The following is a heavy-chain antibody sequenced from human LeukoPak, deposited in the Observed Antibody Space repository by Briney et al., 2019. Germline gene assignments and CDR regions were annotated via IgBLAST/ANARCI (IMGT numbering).Heavy chain of an antibody. CDR3: ARDVTGSLDY. V-gene: IGHV3-7*01. D-gene: IGHD3-16*01. CDR1: GFTFNTFW. CDR2: INQDASTK. Sequence: PGGSLRLSCAASGFTFNTFWMAWVRQAPGKGLEWVANINQDASTKHFADSVMGRFTISRDNTKNSLYLQMNSLRAEDTAVYYCARDVTGSLDYWGQGTLVTVSS. J-gene: IGHJ4*02.